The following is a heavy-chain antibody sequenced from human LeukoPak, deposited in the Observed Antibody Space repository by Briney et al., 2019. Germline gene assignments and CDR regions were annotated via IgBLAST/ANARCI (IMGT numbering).Heavy chain of an antibody. CDR1: GGSISSSGYS. CDR3: ARRQYSYGSFDY. J-gene: IGHJ4*02. V-gene: IGHV4-39*01. CDR2: IYYSGGSI. Sequence: SETLSLTCTVSGGSISSSGYSWGWIRQPPGKGLEWIASIYYSGGSIYYNPSLKSRVTISVDTSKNQFSLKVSSVAAADTAVYYCARRQYSYGSFDYWGQGTLVTVSS. D-gene: IGHD5-18*01.